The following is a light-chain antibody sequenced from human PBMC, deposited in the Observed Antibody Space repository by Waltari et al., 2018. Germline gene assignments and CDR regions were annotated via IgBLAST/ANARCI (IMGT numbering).Light chain of an antibody. J-gene: IGLJ2*01. Sequence: QSALTQPRSVSGSPGQSVTISCTGTSSDVGGYDFVSWYQQHPGKAPKPIIYDVNKRPSGVPDRFSGSKSGNTASLTIAGLQADDETDYYCCSYAGTYTFVLFGGGTRLTVL. CDR1: SSDVGGYDF. V-gene: IGLV2-11*02. CDR2: DVN. CDR3: CSYAGTYTFVL.